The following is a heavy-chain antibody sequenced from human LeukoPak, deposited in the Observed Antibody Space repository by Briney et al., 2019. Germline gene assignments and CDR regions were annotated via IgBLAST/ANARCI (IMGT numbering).Heavy chain of an antibody. CDR2: IKSKTDGGTT. V-gene: IGHV3-15*01. CDR3: VRGGYYAEHRPNY. Sequence: PGGSLRLSCAASGFTFSNAWMSWVRQAPGKGLEWVGRIKSKTDGGTTDYAAPVKGRFTISRDDSKNTLYLQMNSLKTEDTARYYCVRGGYYAEHRPNYWGQGTLVTVSS. J-gene: IGHJ4*02. D-gene: IGHD3-10*01. CDR1: GFTFSNAW.